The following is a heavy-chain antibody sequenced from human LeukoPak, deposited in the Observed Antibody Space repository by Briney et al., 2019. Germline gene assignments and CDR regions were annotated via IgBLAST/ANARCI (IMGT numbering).Heavy chain of an antibody. V-gene: IGHV1-18*01. CDR1: GYTFTSYG. Sequence: GASVKVSCKASGYTFTSYGISWVRQAPGQGLEWMGWISAYNGNTNYAQKLQGRVTMTTDTSTSTAYMELRSLRSDDTAVYYCARCYAPYYYDSSGYYSVWGQGTLVAVSS. D-gene: IGHD3-22*01. CDR3: ARCYAPYYYDSSGYYSV. J-gene: IGHJ4*02. CDR2: ISAYNGNT.